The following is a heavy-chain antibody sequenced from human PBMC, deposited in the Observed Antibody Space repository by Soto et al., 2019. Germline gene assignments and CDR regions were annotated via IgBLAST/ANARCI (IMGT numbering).Heavy chain of an antibody. Sequence: QVQLQESGPGLVKPSQTLSLTCTVSGGSISSGGYYWIWIRQHPGKGLEWIGYIYYSGRTYYNPSRKSRVTISVDTSKNPCALKLSSVTAADTAVYYCARAAHYSSTFRWFDPWGQGTLVTVSS. D-gene: IGHD6-13*01. CDR3: ARAAHYSSTFRWFDP. CDR1: GGSISSGGYY. CDR2: IYYSGRT. J-gene: IGHJ5*02. V-gene: IGHV4-31*03.